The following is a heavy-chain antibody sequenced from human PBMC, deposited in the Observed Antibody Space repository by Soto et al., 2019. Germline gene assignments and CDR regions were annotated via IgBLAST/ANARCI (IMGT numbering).Heavy chain of an antibody. J-gene: IGHJ5*02. V-gene: IGHV3-48*01. CDR1: GFTFSSYS. Sequence: GSLRLSCAASGFTFSSYSMTWVRQAPGKGLEWVSYISSSSSTIYYADSVKGRFTISRDNAKNSLYLQMNSLRAEDTAVYYCARGPYGDYDYNWFDPWGQGTLVTVSS. CDR3: ARGPYGDYDYNWFDP. CDR2: ISSSSSTI. D-gene: IGHD4-17*01.